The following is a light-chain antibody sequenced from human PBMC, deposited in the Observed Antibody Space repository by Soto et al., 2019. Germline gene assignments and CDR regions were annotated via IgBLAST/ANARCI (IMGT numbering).Light chain of an antibody. CDR3: QQYNNWPRT. J-gene: IGKJ1*01. CDR2: GAS. V-gene: IGKV3-15*01. Sequence: EIFMTQSPATLSVSPGERATLSCRASQSVSSNLAWYQQKPGQAPRLLIYGASTRATGIPARFSGSGSGTEFTLTISSLQSEDFAVYYCQQYNNWPRTFGQGIKVDI. CDR1: QSVSSN.